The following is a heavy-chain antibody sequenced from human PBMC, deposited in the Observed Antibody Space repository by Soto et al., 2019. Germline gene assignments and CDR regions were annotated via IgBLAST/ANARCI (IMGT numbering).Heavy chain of an antibody. CDR3: ARELGDPLYYYYYMDV. D-gene: IGHD2-21*02. J-gene: IGHJ6*03. CDR2: IYYSGST. CDR1: GGSISSYY. V-gene: IGHV4-59*01. Sequence: SETLSLTCTVSGGSISSYYWSWIRQPPGKGLEWIGYIYYSGSTNYNPSLKSRVNKTIDTSKNQFSLKLSSVTAADTAVYYCARELGDPLYYYYYMDVWGKGTTVTVSS.